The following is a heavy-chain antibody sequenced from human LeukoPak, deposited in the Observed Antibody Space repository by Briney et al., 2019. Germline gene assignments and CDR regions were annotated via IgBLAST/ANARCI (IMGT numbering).Heavy chain of an antibody. D-gene: IGHD3-9*01. J-gene: IGHJ4*02. CDR1: GFTFSSYA. Sequence: GGSLRLSCAASGFTFSSYAMSRVRQAPGKGLEWVSAISGSGGSTYYADSVKGRFTISRDNSKNTLYLQMNSLRAEDTAVYYCAKDGYDILTGYYTSYFDYWGQGTLVTVPS. V-gene: IGHV3-23*01. CDR3: AKDGYDILTGYYTSYFDY. CDR2: ISGSGGST.